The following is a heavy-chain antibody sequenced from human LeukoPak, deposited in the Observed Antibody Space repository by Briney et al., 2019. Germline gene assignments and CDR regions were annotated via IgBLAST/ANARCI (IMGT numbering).Heavy chain of an antibody. CDR3: AKDRYDSSGYSNDY. CDR2: SSGSGSIT. J-gene: IGHJ4*02. CDR1: GFTSSSYV. V-gene: IGHV3-23*01. Sequence: PGGSLRPSCAPSGFTSSSYVMNWVRQAPGKGLEWVSASSGSGSITYYADSVKGRFTISRDNSNNTLYLQVNSLRAEDTAVYYCAKDRYDSSGYSNDYWGQGTLVTVSS. D-gene: IGHD3-22*01.